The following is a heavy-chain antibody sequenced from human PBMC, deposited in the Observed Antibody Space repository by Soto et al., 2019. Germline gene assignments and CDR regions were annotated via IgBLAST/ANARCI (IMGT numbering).Heavy chain of an antibody. CDR3: ANSSGWLVDS. J-gene: IGHJ4*02. CDR2: VKHDGSEQ. CDR1: GFSFSTYW. V-gene: IGHV3-7*01. D-gene: IGHD6-19*01. Sequence: EVQLVESGEVLVQPGGSLRLSCAASGFSFSTYWMTWVRQAPGKGLEWVATVKHDGSEQHYVDSVKGRFTISRDNAKTSLYLEMNSLRAEDTAVYYCANSSGWLVDSWGQGTLVTVSS.